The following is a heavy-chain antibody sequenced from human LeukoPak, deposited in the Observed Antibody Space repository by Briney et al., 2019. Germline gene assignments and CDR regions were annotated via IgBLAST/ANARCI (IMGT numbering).Heavy chain of an antibody. V-gene: IGHV3-11*03. Sequence: SGGSLRLSCAASGFTFSDYYMSWVRHVPGKGLEGVSYISGSSSYTNYADSVKGRFTITRVNANNSLYLQMNSLRAEDTAVYYCTRITVVAGNTYLADYWGQGTLVTVSS. D-gene: IGHD6-19*01. CDR3: TRITVVAGNTYLADY. CDR1: GFTFSDYY. J-gene: IGHJ4*02. CDR2: ISGSSSYT.